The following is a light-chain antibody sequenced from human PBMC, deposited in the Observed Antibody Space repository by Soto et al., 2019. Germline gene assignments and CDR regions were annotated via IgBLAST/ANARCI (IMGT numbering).Light chain of an antibody. CDR1: QRVSSSY. V-gene: IGKV3-20*01. CDR3: QQYGSAPHT. Sequence: EIVLTQSPGTLSLSPGERATLSSRASQRVSSSYLAWYQQKPGQAPRLLIYGASSRATGIPDRFSGSGSGTDFTLTISRLEHDEFAVYSGQQYGSAPHTFGRGTKVEIK. CDR2: GAS. J-gene: IGKJ1*01.